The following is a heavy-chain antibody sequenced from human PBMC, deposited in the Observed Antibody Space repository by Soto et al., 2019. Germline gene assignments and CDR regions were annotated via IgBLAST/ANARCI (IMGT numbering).Heavy chain of an antibody. Sequence: QVQLVQSGAEVKKPGASVKVSCKASGYTFTSYDINWVRQATGQGLEWMGWMNPNSGNTGYAQKFQGRVTMTRNTSISTADMELSSLRSEDTAVYYCARGRHIVGAIIAGYWGQGTLVTVSS. CDR1: GYTFTSYD. J-gene: IGHJ4*02. CDR2: MNPNSGNT. CDR3: ARGRHIVGAIIAGY. D-gene: IGHD1-26*01. V-gene: IGHV1-8*01.